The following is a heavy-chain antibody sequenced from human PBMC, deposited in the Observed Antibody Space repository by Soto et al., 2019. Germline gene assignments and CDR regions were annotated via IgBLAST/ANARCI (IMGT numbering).Heavy chain of an antibody. Sequence: PSETLSLTCTVSGGSMSSSNWWNWVRQPPGKGLEWIGEAHHSGSTYYNPSLKSRVTISVDTSRNQFSLNLTSVTAADTAMYYCARAGYCTSTSCYFFEYWGQGTLVTVSS. CDR1: GGSMSSSNW. V-gene: IGHV4-4*02. CDR3: ARAGYCTSTSCYFFEY. CDR2: AHHSGST. D-gene: IGHD2-2*03. J-gene: IGHJ4*02.